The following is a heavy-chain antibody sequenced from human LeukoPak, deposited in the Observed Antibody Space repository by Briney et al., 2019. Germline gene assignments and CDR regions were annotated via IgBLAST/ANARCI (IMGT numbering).Heavy chain of an antibody. Sequence: PSETLSLTCAVYGGSFSGYYWSWIRQPPGKGLEWIGEINHSGSTNYNPSLKSQVTISVDTSKNQFSLKLSSVTAADTAVYYCARGTRIAAARDWGQGTLVTVSS. D-gene: IGHD6-13*01. CDR1: GGSFSGYY. CDR2: INHSGST. V-gene: IGHV4-34*01. J-gene: IGHJ4*02. CDR3: ARGTRIAAARD.